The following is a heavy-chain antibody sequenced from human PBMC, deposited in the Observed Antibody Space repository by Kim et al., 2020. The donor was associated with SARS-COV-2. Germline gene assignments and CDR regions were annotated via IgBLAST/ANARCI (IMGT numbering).Heavy chain of an antibody. CDR2: VKGDGSST. J-gene: IGHJ4*02. D-gene: IGHD2-15*01. CDR3: ATHRAGGNPAMIDY. V-gene: IGHV3-74*01. Sequence: GGSLRLSCAASGFTFSSYWMHWVRQAPGKGLVWVSRVKGDGSSTSYADSVKGRITISRDNAKNTVYLQMNSLRAEDTAVYYCATHRAGGNPAMIDYWGQGTLVTVSS. CDR1: GFTFSSYW.